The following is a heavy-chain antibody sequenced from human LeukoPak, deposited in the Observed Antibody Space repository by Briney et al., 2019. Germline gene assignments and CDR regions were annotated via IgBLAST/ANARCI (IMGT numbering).Heavy chain of an antibody. Sequence: EGSLRLSCAASGFTARSNYMSWVRQAPGTGLGWVSDIYRGGTTYYADSVKCRFNISRDNSKNTLYLQMNSLRAEDTAVYYCARDSSGYHFDDWGQGTLVTVSS. CDR3: ARDSSGYHFDD. V-gene: IGHV3-66*01. J-gene: IGHJ4*02. CDR2: IYRGGTT. D-gene: IGHD3-22*01. CDR1: GFTARSNY.